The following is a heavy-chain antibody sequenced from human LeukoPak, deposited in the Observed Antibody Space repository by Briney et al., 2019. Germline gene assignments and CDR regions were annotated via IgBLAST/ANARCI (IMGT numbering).Heavy chain of an antibody. CDR2: IYTSGST. CDR3: ARCSYYDHAEGP. D-gene: IGHD3-3*01. Sequence: SETLSLTCTVSGGSISSYYWSWIRQPAGKGLEWIGRIYTSGSTYYNPSLKSRVTISVHTSKNQFSLKLSSVTAADTAVYYCARCSYYDHAEGPWGQGTLVTVSS. CDR1: GGSISSYY. V-gene: IGHV4-4*07. J-gene: IGHJ4*02.